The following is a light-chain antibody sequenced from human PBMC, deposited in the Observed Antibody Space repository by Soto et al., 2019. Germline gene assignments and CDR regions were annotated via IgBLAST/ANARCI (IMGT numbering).Light chain of an antibody. Sequence: EIVLTQSPGTLYLSPGERATLSCRASQSVASSHLAWYRQKPGQTPRLLIYDASSRATGIPDRISGSGSGTDFTLTISRRQPEDCAVYYGQQSGSAPFTFGAGTKVDIK. CDR1: QSVASSH. V-gene: IGKV3-20*01. J-gene: IGKJ3*01. CDR3: QQSGSAPFT. CDR2: DAS.